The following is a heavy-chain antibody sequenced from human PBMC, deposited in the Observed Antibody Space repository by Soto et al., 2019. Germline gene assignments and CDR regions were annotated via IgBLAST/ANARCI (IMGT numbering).Heavy chain of an antibody. J-gene: IGHJ6*03. CDR2: MNPNSGNT. CDR1: GYTFTSYD. CDR3: ARGVGYCSSTSCFYYMDV. D-gene: IGHD2-2*01. V-gene: IGHV1-8*01. Sequence: QVQLVQSGAEVKKPGASVKVSCKASGYTFTSYDINWVRQATGQGLEWMGWMNPNSGNTGYAQKFQGRVTMTRNTSISTAYMELSSLRSEDTAVYYCARGVGYCSSTSCFYYMDVWGKATTVTVSS.